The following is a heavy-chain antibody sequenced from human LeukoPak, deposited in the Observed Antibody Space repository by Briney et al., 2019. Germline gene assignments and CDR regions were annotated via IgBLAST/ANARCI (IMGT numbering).Heavy chain of an antibody. CDR1: GGSFSGYY. CDR2: INHSGNT. CDR3: ARDKGPTHDAFDI. Sequence: SETLSLTYAVYGGSFSGYYWSWIRQPPGKGLEWIGDINHSGNTNYNPSLKSRVTISVDTSKNQFSLKLSSVTAADTAVYYCARDKGPTHDAFDIWGQGTMVTVSS. V-gene: IGHV4-34*01. J-gene: IGHJ3*02.